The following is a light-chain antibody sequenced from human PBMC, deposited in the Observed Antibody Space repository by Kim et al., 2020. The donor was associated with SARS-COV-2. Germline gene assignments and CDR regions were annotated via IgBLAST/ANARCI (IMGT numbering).Light chain of an antibody. CDR1: QSISSY. CDR3: QQSYSTPWT. CDR2: AAS. J-gene: IGKJ1*01. Sequence: SESVGDRVTITCRASQSISSYLNWYQQKPGKAPKLLIYAASSLQSGVPSRFSGSGSGTDFTLTISSLQPEDFATYYCQQSYSTPWTFGQGTKVDIK. V-gene: IGKV1-39*01.